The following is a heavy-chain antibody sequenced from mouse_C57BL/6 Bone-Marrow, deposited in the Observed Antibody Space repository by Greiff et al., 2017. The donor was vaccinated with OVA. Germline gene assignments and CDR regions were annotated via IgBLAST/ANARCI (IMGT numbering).Heavy chain of an antibody. CDR3: TTYRY. Sequence: EVQLQQSGAELVRPGASVNLSCTASGFNIKDDYMHWVKERPEQGLEWIGWIDPENGDTEYASKFQGKATITADTSSKTVYLHLSSLTSEDTAVYYCTTYRYWGQGTTLTVSS. CDR1: GFNIKDDY. V-gene: IGHV14-4*01. J-gene: IGHJ2*01. CDR2: IDPENGDT.